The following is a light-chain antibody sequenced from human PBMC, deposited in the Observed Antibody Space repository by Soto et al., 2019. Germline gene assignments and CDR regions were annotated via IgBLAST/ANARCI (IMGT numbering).Light chain of an antibody. V-gene: IGKV3-20*01. Sequence: EIVLTQSPGTLSLSPGERATFPCRASQSVSSSYIAWYQQKRGQAPRRLIYGASIRATGIPDRFSGGGSGTDFTLTISRLEPEDFALYYCQQYHTSPLTFGQGTKVDIK. CDR3: QQYHTSPLT. CDR2: GAS. CDR1: QSVSSSY. J-gene: IGKJ1*01.